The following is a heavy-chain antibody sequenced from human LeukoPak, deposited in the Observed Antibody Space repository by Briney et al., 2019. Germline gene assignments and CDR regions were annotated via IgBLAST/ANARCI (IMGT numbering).Heavy chain of an antibody. V-gene: IGHV1-2*02. D-gene: IGHD5-24*01. CDR1: GYTFTDYY. CDR3: ARGRNIEMTTMSGVSDY. CDR2: LNPNSGDT. J-gene: IGHJ4*02. Sequence: ASVKVSCKASGYTFTDYYMHWVRQAPGQGLEWMGWLNPNSGDTNYAQKFQGRVSMTRGTSISTAYMDLSDLRSDDTAVYYCARGRNIEMTTMSGVSDYWGQGTLVTVSS.